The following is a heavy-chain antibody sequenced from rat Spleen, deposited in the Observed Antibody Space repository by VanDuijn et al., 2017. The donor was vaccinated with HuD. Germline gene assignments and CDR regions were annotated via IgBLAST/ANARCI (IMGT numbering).Heavy chain of an antibody. D-gene: IGHD1-5*01. CDR2: INYEGSKT. CDR3: GRHGRDNPYYFDY. Sequence: EVQLVESGGGLIQPGRSLRLSCAASGFIFSDYGMAWVRQAPKKGLEWLATINYEGSKTYYRDSVKGRFTISRDNAKSTLFLQMDSLRSEDTATYYCGRHGRDNPYYFDYWGQGVMVTVSS. CDR1: GFIFSDYG. V-gene: IGHV5-17*01. J-gene: IGHJ2*01.